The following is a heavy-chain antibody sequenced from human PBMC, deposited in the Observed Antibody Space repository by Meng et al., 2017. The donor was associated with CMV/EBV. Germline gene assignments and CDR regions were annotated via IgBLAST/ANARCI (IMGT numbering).Heavy chain of an antibody. Sequence: GESLKISCAASGFTFSNAWMSWVRQAPGKGLEWVGRIKSKTDGGTTDYAAPVKGRFTISRDDSKNTLYLKMNSLKTEDTAVYYCTTLYYYDSSGLNYWGQGTLVTVSS. J-gene: IGHJ4*02. CDR1: GFTFSNAW. CDR3: TTLYYYDSSGLNY. V-gene: IGHV3-15*01. CDR2: IKSKTDGGTT. D-gene: IGHD3-22*01.